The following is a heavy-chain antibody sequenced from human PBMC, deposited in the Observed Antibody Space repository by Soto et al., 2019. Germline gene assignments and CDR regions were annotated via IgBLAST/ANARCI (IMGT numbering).Heavy chain of an antibody. J-gene: IGHJ1*01. CDR2: INPNSGAT. Sequence: QVQLVQSGAEVKKPGASVKISCKTSGYSFSGYYIHWVRQAPGQGLEWMGWINPNSGATLYARKFQGRVIVSRDTSINTAFMQMSSLSSEDTAVYYCARGPFTYDSSGYYVYWGQGTLVTVSS. CDR1: GYSFSGYY. V-gene: IGHV1-2*02. D-gene: IGHD3-22*01. CDR3: ARGPFTYDSSGYYVY.